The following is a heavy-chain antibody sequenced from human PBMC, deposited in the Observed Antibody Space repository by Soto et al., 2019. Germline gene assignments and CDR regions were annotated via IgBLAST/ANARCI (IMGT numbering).Heavy chain of an antibody. Sequence: GASVKVSCKASGYTFTSYGISWVRQAPGQGLEWMGWISAYNGNTNYAQKLQGRVTMTKDTSTSTAYMELRSLRSDDTAVYYCARTRGSHHLYYYYGMDVWGQGTTVTVSS. D-gene: IGHD2-2*01. J-gene: IGHJ6*02. V-gene: IGHV1-18*01. CDR1: GYTFTSYG. CDR3: ARTRGSHHLYYYYGMDV. CDR2: ISAYNGNT.